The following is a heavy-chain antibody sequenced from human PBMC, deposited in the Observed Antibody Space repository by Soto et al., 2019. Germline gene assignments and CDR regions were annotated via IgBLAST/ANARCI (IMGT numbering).Heavy chain of an antibody. CDR3: TTDDALLEWLFDY. CDR2: IKSRTDGGTT. D-gene: IGHD3-3*01. V-gene: IGHV3-15*07. Sequence: EVQLVESGGGLVKPGGSLRLSCAASGFTFSNACMNWVRQAPGKGLEWVGGIKSRTDGGTTDYAAPVKGKFTISRGDSKDTQYLQMNSLKTEDTAVYYWTTDDALLEWLFDYWGQGTLVTVSS. CDR1: GFTFSNAC. J-gene: IGHJ4*02.